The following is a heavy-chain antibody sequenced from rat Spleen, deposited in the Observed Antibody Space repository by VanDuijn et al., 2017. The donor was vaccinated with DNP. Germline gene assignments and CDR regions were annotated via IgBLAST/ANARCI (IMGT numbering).Heavy chain of an antibody. J-gene: IGHJ3*01. D-gene: IGHD1-7*01. Sequence: EVQLVESGGGLVQPGRSLKLSCAASGFTFSAYALAWVRQAPKKGLEWVATITYAGSRTYYRDSVKGRFTISRDNAKNTLYLQMDSLRSEDTATYYCARQGSYYGYGWFAYWGQGTLVIVSS. CDR1: GFTFSAYA. CDR2: ITYAGSRT. V-gene: IGHV5-17*01. CDR3: ARQGSYYGYGWFAY.